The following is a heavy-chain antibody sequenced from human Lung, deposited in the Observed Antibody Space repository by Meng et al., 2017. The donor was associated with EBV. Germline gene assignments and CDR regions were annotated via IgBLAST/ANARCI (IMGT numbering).Heavy chain of an antibody. V-gene: IGHV3-11*01. D-gene: IGHD2-2*01. CDR1: GFIFSDYY. CDR3: ARIPAWFDP. CDR2: ISSSGSII. Sequence: QVQVVGLGGGLVQPGGALRLSWAASGFIFSDYYMSWIRQAPGKGLEWVSYISSSGSIIYYADSVKGRFTISRDNSKNSLYLQMNSLRADDTAVYYCARIPAWFDPWGQGTLVTVSS. J-gene: IGHJ5*02.